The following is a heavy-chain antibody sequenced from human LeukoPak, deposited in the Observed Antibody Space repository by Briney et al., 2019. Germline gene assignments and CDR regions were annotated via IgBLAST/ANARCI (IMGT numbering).Heavy chain of an antibody. CDR3: AKDGADGFDP. V-gene: IGHV3-23*01. Sequence: ETLSLTCTVSGGSISSYYWSWIRQPPGKGLEWVSAISGSGGSTYYADSVKGRFTISRDNSKNTLYLQMNSLRAEDTAVYYCAKDGADGFDPWGQGTLVTVSS. CDR1: GGSISSYY. D-gene: IGHD1-26*01. CDR2: ISGSGGST. J-gene: IGHJ5*02.